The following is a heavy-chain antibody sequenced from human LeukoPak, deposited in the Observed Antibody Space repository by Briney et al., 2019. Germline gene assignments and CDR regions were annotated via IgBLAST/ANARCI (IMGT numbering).Heavy chain of an antibody. J-gene: IGHJ4*02. V-gene: IGHV4-4*02. CDR2: IYHSGST. CDR3: HFKYCSSSTCFYYFDY. CDR1: GGSISSSNW. D-gene: IGHD2-2*01. Sequence: SGTLSLTCAVSGGSISSSNWWSWVRQPPGKGLEWIGEIYHSGSTNYNPSLRSRVTISVDTSKNQFSLKLSPVTATDTAVYYCHFKYCSSSTCFYYFDYWGQGTLVTVSS.